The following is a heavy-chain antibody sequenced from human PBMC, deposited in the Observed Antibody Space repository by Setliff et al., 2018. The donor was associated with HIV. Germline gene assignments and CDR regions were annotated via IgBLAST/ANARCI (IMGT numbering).Heavy chain of an antibody. CDR2: SADYNGNS. J-gene: IGHJ3*02. Sequence: ASVKVSCKTSGFTFTNYGISWVRQAPGQGLEWMGWSADYNGNSKFSEKFQDRVTLTTHTPTSTAYMELRSLRSDDTAVYYCARVNPFLYYYDTSGHSGAFDIWGQGTVVTVSS. CDR3: ARVNPFLYYYDTSGHSGAFDI. D-gene: IGHD3-22*01. V-gene: IGHV1-18*01. CDR1: GFTFTNYG.